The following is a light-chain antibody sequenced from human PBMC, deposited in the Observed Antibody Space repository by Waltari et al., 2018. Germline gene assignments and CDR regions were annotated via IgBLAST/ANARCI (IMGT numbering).Light chain of an antibody. CDR1: SGRTAY. V-gene: IGLV3-19*01. CDR2: GKN. Sequence: SSELTPAPAVSVALGDTVTITCQGASGRTAYARSHQQKPGQAPVLVIYGKNNRPSGIPDRFSGSSSGNTASLTITGAQAEDEADYYCNSRDSSGNHKVVFGGGTKLTVL. CDR3: NSRDSSGNHKVV. J-gene: IGLJ2*01.